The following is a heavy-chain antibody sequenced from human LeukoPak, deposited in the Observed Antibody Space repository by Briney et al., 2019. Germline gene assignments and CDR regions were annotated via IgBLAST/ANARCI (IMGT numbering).Heavy chain of an antibody. Sequence: GASVKVSCKASGYTFTSYGISWVRQAPGQGLEWMGWISAYNGNTNYAQKLQGRVTMTTDTSTSTAYMELRSLRSDDTAVYYCARDKYCSSTSCYRAPIDYWGQGTLVTVSS. V-gene: IGHV1-18*01. J-gene: IGHJ4*02. CDR2: ISAYNGNT. D-gene: IGHD2-2*01. CDR1: GYTFTSYG. CDR3: ARDKYCSSTSCYRAPIDY.